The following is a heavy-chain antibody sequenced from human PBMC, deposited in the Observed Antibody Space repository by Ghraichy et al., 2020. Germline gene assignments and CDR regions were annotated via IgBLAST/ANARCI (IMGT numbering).Heavy chain of an antibody. Sequence: GGSLRLSCAASGFTFSSYGMHWVRQAPGKGLEWVAFIRYDGSNKYYADSVKGRFTISRDNSKNTLYLQMNSLRAEDTAVYYCAKEEAAAVSPFDYWGQGTLVTVSS. CDR1: GFTFSSYG. V-gene: IGHV3-30*02. J-gene: IGHJ4*02. CDR2: IRYDGSNK. D-gene: IGHD6-13*01. CDR3: AKEEAAAVSPFDY.